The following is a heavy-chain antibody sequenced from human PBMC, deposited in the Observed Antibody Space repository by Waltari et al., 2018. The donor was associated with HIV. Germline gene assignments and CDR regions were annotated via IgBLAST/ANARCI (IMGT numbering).Heavy chain of an antibody. D-gene: IGHD3-3*01. Sequence: EVQLVESGGGLIQPGGSLRLSCAASGFTVSNNCMSWVRQAPGKGLEWVSVIYSGGSTYYADSVKGRFTISRDNSKNTLYLQMNSLRAEDTAVYYCARGKPYYDFWSGYYGSQGWYFDLWGRGTLSTVSS. CDR3: ARGKPYYDFWSGYYGSQGWYFDL. CDR2: IYSGGST. CDR1: GFTVSNNC. V-gene: IGHV3-53*01. J-gene: IGHJ2*01.